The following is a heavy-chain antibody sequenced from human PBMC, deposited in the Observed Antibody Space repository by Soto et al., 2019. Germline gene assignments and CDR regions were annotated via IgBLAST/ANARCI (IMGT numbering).Heavy chain of an antibody. CDR2: IQQDGSEK. V-gene: IGHV3-7*02. Sequence: PGGSLRLSCAASGFAFSNFWMSWFRQVRGKGLQWVAIIQQDGSEKYYVDSVKGRFTISRDNTKNSLYLQMNSLRAEDTAVYYCAKVRRWEDYFDYWGQGTLVTVSS. CDR3: AKVRRWEDYFDY. D-gene: IGHD1-26*01. J-gene: IGHJ4*02. CDR1: GFAFSNFW.